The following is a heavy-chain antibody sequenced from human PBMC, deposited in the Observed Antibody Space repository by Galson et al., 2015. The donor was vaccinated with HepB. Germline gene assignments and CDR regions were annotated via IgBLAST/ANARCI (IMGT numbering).Heavy chain of an antibody. V-gene: IGHV4-59*01. Sequence: ETLSLTCTVSGGSISSYYWSWIRQPPGKGLEWIGYIYYSGSTNYNPTLKSRVTISVDTSKSQFSLKLSSVTAADTAVYYCARTIQYFDLWGRGTLVTVSS. D-gene: IGHD2-2*02. CDR2: IYYSGST. J-gene: IGHJ2*01. CDR3: ARTIQYFDL. CDR1: GGSISSYY.